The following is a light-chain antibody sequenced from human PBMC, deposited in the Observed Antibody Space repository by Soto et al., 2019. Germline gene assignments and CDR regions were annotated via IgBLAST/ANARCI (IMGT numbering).Light chain of an antibody. Sequence: EIVLTQSPATLSLSPGERATLSCRASQSVSSYLAWYQQKRGQAPRLLVYNASNRASGIPARFSGSGSGTDFTLAISSLEPGDCAVYYCQQRSNWLMYTFGPGTKLEIK. CDR2: NAS. V-gene: IGKV3-11*01. CDR1: QSVSSY. CDR3: QQRSNWLMYT. J-gene: IGKJ2*01.